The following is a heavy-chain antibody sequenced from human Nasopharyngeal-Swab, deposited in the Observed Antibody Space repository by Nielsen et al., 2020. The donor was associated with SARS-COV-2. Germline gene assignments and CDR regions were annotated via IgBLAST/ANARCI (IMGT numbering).Heavy chain of an antibody. D-gene: IGHD5-12*01. J-gene: IGHJ4*02. CDR3: ARDNSGYDTYFDY. Sequence: VRQAPGKGLVWVSRINSDGSSTSYADSVKGRFTISRDNAKNTLYLQMNSLRAEDTAVSYCARDNSGYDTYFDYWGQGTLVTVSS. V-gene: IGHV3-74*01. CDR2: INSDGSST.